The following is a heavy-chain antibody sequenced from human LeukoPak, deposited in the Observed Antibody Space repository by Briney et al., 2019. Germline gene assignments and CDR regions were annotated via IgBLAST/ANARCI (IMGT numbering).Heavy chain of an antibody. V-gene: IGHV3-30*18. Sequence: PGGSLRLSCAASGFTFSSYDMHWVRQATGKGLEWVAVISYDGSNKYYADSVKGRFTISRDNSKNTLYLQMNSLRAEDTAVYYCAKDRGYSYGYYFDYWGQGTLVTVSS. CDR2: ISYDGSNK. D-gene: IGHD5-18*01. CDR1: GFTFSSYD. CDR3: AKDRGYSYGYYFDY. J-gene: IGHJ4*02.